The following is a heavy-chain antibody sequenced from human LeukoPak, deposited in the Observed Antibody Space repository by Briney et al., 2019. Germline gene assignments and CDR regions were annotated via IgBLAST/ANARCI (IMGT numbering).Heavy chain of an antibody. V-gene: IGHV3-21*01. CDR3: ARDRTTVTTSDY. J-gene: IGHJ4*02. D-gene: IGHD4-17*01. Sequence: GGSLRLSCTASGFTFRSYAMNWVRQAPGKGLEWVSSISSSSSYIYYADSVKGRFTISRDNAKNSLYLQMNTLRAEDTAVYYCARDRTTVTTSDYWGQGTLVTVSS. CDR2: ISSSSSYI. CDR1: GFTFRSYA.